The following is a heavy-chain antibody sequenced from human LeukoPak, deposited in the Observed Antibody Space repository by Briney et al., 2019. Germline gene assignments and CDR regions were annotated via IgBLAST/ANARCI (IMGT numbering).Heavy chain of an antibody. D-gene: IGHD5-12*01. Sequence: ASVKVSCKASGYTFTKSYIHWVRQAPGQRLEWMGLINPGGDNTKYAQNFQGRVTMTTDTSTSTAYMQLRSLRSDDTAVYYCARDRDVWLRPRRRYYFHYWGQGTLVTVSS. CDR2: INPGGDNT. V-gene: IGHV1-46*01. CDR1: GYTFTKSY. J-gene: IGHJ4*02. CDR3: ARDRDVWLRPRRRYYFHY.